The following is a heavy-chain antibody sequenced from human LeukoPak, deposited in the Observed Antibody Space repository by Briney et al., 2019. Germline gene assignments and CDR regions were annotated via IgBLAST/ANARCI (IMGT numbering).Heavy chain of an antibody. V-gene: IGHV3-33*01. CDR3: ARDRAMVVGSSWYYDY. CDR1: GFTFSSYG. D-gene: IGHD5-18*01. CDR2: IWYDGSNK. Sequence: GGSLRLSCAASGFTFSSYGMHWVRQAPGKGLEWVSLIWYDGSNKYYADSVKGRFTISRGNSKNTLNLQMNSLRAEDTALYYCARDRAMVVGSSWYYDYWGQGTLVTVSS. J-gene: IGHJ4*02.